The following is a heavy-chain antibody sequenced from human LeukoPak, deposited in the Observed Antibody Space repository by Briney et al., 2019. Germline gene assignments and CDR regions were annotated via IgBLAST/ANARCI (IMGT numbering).Heavy chain of an antibody. J-gene: IGHJ3*01. V-gene: IGHV3-33*01. CDR2: IWYDGSNK. Sequence: GGSLRLSCAASGFTFSSYGMHWVRQAPGKGLEWVAVIWYDGSNKYYADSVKGRFTISRDNSKNTLYLQMNSLRAEDTAVYYCARNQDYGVYNSVGAFDVWGQGTMVTVSS. CDR1: GFTFSSYG. CDR3: ARNQDYGVYNSVGAFDV. D-gene: IGHD4-17*01.